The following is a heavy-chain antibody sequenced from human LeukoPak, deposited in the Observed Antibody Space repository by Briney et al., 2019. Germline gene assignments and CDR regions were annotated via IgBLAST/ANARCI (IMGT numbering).Heavy chain of an antibody. CDR1: GFTFSSYW. V-gene: IGHV3-7*01. D-gene: IGHD3-22*01. CDR2: IKQDGSET. CDR3: GMDRVVITD. Sequence: GGSLRLSCDVSGFTFSSYWMTWVRQAPGKGLEWVANIKQDGSETKYVDSVKGRFTISRDNAKNSVYLEMNSLRAEDTALYYCGMDRVVITDWGQGALVTVSS. J-gene: IGHJ4*02.